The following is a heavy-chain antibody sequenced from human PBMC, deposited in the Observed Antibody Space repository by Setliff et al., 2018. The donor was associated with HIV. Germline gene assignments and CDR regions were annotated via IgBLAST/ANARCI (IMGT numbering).Heavy chain of an antibody. J-gene: IGHJ4*02. V-gene: IGHV3-21*01. CDR3: ARYFRDGSYNDY. CDR1: GFTFSNYD. CDR2: ISGRSSYV. D-gene: IGHD3-10*01. Sequence: PGGSLRLSCAASGFTFSNYDMNWVRQAPGKGLEWVSSISGRSSYVYYADSVKGRFAISRDNAKNSLYLQMNSLRDEDTAVYYCARYFRDGSYNDYWGQGTLVTVSS.